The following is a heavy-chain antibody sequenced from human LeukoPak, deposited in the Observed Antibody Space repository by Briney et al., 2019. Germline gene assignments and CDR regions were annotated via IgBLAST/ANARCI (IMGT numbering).Heavy chain of an antibody. D-gene: IGHD3-9*01. CDR3: ARGHYDVLAASYKWTPDY. CDR1: GFTFSSYS. CDR2: ISSSSSYI. J-gene: IGHJ4*02. V-gene: IGHV3-21*01. Sequence: GGSLRLSCTASGFTFSSYSMNWVRQAPGKGLEWVSSISSSSSYIYYADSVKGRFTISRDNAKNSLYLQLNSLRVEDTAVYYCARGHYDVLAASYKWTPDYWGQGTLVTVSS.